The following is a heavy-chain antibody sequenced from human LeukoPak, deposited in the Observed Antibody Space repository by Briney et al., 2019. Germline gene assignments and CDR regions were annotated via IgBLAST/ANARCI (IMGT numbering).Heavy chain of an antibody. J-gene: IGHJ3*02. V-gene: IGHV4-59*01. CDR3: ARAAGVPVAFDI. D-gene: IGHD2-8*01. CDR2: IYYSGST. Sequence: KPWETLPLTCTVSGGSISSYYWSWIRQPPGKGLEWIGYIYYSGSTNYNPSLKSRVTISVDTSKNQFSLKLSSVTAADTAVYYCARAAGVPVAFDIWGQGTMVTVSS. CDR1: GGSISSYY.